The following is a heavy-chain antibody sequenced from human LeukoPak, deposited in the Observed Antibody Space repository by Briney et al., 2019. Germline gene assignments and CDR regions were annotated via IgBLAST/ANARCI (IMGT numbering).Heavy chain of an antibody. CDR1: GFTFSNAW. V-gene: IGHV3-15*07. J-gene: IGHJ4*02. D-gene: IGHD4-11*01. CDR3: GRSNSNGNQVFDY. CDR2: IKSKTDGGTT. Sequence: GGSLRLSCAAPGFTFSNAWMNWVRQAPGKGLEWVGRIKSKTDGGTTDYAAPVKGRFTISRDDSKNTLYLQMNSLKTEDTAVYYCGRSNSNGNQVFDYWGQGTMAIVSS.